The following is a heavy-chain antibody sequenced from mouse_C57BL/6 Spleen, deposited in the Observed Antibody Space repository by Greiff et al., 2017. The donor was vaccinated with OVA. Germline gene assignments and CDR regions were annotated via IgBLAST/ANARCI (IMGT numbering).Heavy chain of an antibody. V-gene: IGHV1-7*01. CDR1: GYTFTSYW. CDR2: INPSSGYT. J-gene: IGHJ4*01. D-gene: IGHD2-5*01. CDR3: ASRIDSNYAMDY. Sequence: QVQLQQSGAELAKPGASVKLSCKASGYTFTSYWMHWVKQRTGQGLEWIGYINPSSGYTKYNQKFKDKATLTADKSSSTAYMQLSSLTYEDSAVYSCASRIDSNYAMDYWGQGTSVTVSS.